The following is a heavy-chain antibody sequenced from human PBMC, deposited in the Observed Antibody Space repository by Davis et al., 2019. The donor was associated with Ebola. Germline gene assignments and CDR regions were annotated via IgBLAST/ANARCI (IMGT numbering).Heavy chain of an antibody. J-gene: IGHJ4*02. Sequence: PGGSLRLSCAASGFTFSSYAMSWVRQAPGKGLEWVANIKQDGSEKYYVDSAKGRFTISRDNAKNSLYLQMNSLRAEDTAVYYCARDRSFDYWGQGTLVTVSS. CDR2: IKQDGSEK. CDR3: ARDRSFDY. CDR1: GFTFSSYA. V-gene: IGHV3-7*01.